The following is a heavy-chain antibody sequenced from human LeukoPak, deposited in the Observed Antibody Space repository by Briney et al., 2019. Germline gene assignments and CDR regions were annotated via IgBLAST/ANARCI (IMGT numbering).Heavy chain of an antibody. J-gene: IGHJ1*01. D-gene: IGHD3-22*01. Sequence: GGSLRLSCPASGFTFSSYAMSWVRQAPGKGLEWAASISGSGHKTYYADSVRGRFTVSRDNSRNTVYLQMKSLSAEDTAVYYCAKDPYYANNFPEYFQHWGQGTLVTASS. CDR1: GFTFSSYA. CDR3: AKDPYYANNFPEYFQH. CDR2: ISGSGHKT. V-gene: IGHV3-23*01.